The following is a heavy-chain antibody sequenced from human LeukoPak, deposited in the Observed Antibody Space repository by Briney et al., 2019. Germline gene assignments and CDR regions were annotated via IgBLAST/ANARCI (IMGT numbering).Heavy chain of an antibody. CDR1: GGTFSSYA. Sequence: VKVSCKASGGTFSSYAISWVRQAPGQGLEWMGGIIPIFGTANYAQKFQGRVTITADESTSTAYMELSSLRSEDTAVYYCAKDMGSGWYPGDFDYWGQGTLVTVSS. CDR2: IIPIFGTA. J-gene: IGHJ4*02. CDR3: AKDMGSGWYPGDFDY. D-gene: IGHD6-13*01. V-gene: IGHV1-69*13.